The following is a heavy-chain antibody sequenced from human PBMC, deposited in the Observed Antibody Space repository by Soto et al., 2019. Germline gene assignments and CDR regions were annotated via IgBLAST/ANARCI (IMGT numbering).Heavy chain of an antibody. CDR2: ISAYNGNT. J-gene: IGHJ4*02. D-gene: IGHD3-16*02. Sequence: QVQLVQSGAEVKKPGASVKVSCKASGYTFTSYGISWVRQAPGQGLEWMGWISAYNGNTNYAQKLQGRVTMTTDTSTSTAYMELRSLRSDYTAVYYCAREAQPLGELSLFFDYWGQGTLVTVSS. V-gene: IGHV1-18*01. CDR1: GYTFTSYG. CDR3: AREAQPLGELSLFFDY.